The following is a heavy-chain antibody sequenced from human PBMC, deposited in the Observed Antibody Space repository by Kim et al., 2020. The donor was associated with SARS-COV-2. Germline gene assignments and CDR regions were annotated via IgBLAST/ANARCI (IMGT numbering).Heavy chain of an antibody. CDR1: GGSISSSNW. CDR2: IYHTGNT. J-gene: IGHJ4*02. V-gene: IGHV4-4*02. CDR3: TRGLRGVIDF. D-gene: IGHD3-10*01. Sequence: SETLSLTCAVSGGSISSSNWWSWVRQPPGKGLDWIGEIYHTGNTNYSPFLRSRVTILVDKAKNQFSLELSSVTAADTAVYYCTRGLRGVIDFWGQGTLVTVSS.